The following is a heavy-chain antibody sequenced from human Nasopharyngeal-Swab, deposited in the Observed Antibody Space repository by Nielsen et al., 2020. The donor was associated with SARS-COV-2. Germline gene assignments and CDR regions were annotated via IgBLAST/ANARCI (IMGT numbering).Heavy chain of an antibody. D-gene: IGHD4-17*01. CDR2: IYYSGST. Sequence: RQAPGKGLEWIGYIYYSGSTNYNPSLKSRVTISVDTSKNQFSLKLSSVTAADTAVYYCARDLGDYGDYALDPWGQGTLVTVSS. V-gene: IGHV4-59*12. J-gene: IGHJ5*02. CDR3: ARDLGDYGDYALDP.